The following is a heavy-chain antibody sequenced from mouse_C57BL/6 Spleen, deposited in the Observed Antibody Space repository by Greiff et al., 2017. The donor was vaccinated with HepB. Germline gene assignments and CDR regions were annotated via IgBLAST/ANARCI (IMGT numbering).Heavy chain of an antibody. CDR2: IYPRSGNT. CDR3: ARIDDGYYVKWYFDV. CDR1: GYTFTSYG. J-gene: IGHJ1*03. Sequence: QVQLQQSGAELARPGASVKLSCKASGYTFTSYGISWVKQRTGQGLEWIGEIYPRSGNTYYNEKFKGKATLTADKSSSTAYMELRSLTSEDSAVYFCARIDDGYYVKWYFDVWAQGPRSPSPQ. D-gene: IGHD2-3*01. V-gene: IGHV1-81*01.